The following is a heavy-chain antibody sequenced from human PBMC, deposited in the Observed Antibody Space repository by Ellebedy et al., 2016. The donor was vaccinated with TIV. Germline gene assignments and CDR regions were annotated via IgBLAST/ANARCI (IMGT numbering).Heavy chain of an antibody. J-gene: IGHJ6*03. Sequence: GGFLRLSXAASGFTFSSYAMSWVRQAPGKGLEWVSAISGSVTSTYSADSVKGRFTISRDNSKNTLYLQMNSLRAEDTAVYYCAKGPTTRYYYMDVWGKGTTVTVSS. D-gene: IGHD1-26*01. CDR2: ISGSVTST. CDR1: GFTFSSYA. V-gene: IGHV3-23*01. CDR3: AKGPTTRYYYMDV.